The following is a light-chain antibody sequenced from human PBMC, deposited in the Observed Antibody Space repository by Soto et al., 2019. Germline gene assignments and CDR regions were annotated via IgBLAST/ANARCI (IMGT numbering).Light chain of an antibody. CDR2: EVS. J-gene: IGLJ2*01. V-gene: IGLV2-14*01. CDR1: SSDVGAFKY. CDR3: TSYTSSTTVL. Sequence: QSVLTQPASVSGSPGQSITISCTGTSSDVGAFKYVSWYQQYPGKAPKLMIYEVSNRSSGISNRFSGSKSGNTASLTISGLQAEYEADYYCTSYTSSTTVLFGGGTKVTVL.